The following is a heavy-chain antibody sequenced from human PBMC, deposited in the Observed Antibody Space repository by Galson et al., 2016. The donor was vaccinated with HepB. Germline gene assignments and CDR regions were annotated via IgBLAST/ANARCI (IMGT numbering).Heavy chain of an antibody. CDR2: ISYSGNT. D-gene: IGHD5-18*01. CDR1: GDSISRSSYY. Sequence: SETLSLTCTVSGDSISRSSYYWGWLRQPPGKGLEWSGTISYSGNTYYNPPLMGRVSISMDTSKNQFSLRLSSVTAAAAAVYYCADGKYTYASFHTLDIRGQGNVVTVSS. J-gene: IGHJ3*02. V-gene: IGHV4-39*01. CDR3: ADGKYTYASFHTLDI.